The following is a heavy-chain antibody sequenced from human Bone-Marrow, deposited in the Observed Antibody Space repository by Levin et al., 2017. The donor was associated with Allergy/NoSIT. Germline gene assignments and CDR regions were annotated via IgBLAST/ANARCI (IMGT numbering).Heavy chain of an antibody. V-gene: IGHV3-20*04. CDR1: GFTFEDYG. CDR3: ARDCDGGSCYSFDY. Sequence: GESLKISCEASGFTFEDYGMSWVRQAPGKGLEWVSDINWNGVSTGQADSVKGRFTISRDNAKNSLYLQMNSLRAEDTALYYCARDCDGGSCYSFDYWGQGTLVTVSS. CDR2: INWNGVST. D-gene: IGHD2-15*01. J-gene: IGHJ4*02.